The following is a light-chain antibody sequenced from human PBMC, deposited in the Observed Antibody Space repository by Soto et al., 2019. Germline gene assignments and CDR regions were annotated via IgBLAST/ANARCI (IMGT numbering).Light chain of an antibody. V-gene: IGLV2-14*01. Sequence: QSVLTQPASVSGSPGQSIAISCTGTSSDLGGYDSVSWYRQHPGKAPKLLIYEVTNRPSGVSSRFSGSKSGNTASLTISGLQAEDEAHYYCSSYSTISIVIFGGGTKVTVL. CDR3: SSYSTISIVI. CDR1: SSDLGGYDS. J-gene: IGLJ2*01. CDR2: EVT.